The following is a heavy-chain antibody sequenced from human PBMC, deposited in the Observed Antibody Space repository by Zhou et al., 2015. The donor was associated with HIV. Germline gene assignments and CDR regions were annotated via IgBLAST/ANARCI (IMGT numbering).Heavy chain of an antibody. CDR1: KFIFKNYW. V-gene: IGHV3-74*01. CDR3: AKDDYVGATLDF. Sequence: EVQLVESGGDLVQPGGSLRLSCAASKFIFKNYWMHWVRQAPGKGLVWVAHINQFGGDTAYADSVKGRFTISRDNSKKTLYLQMNSLRAEDTAVYYCAKDDYVGATLDFWGQGTLVTVSS. CDR2: INQFGGDT. D-gene: IGHD1-26*01. J-gene: IGHJ4*02.